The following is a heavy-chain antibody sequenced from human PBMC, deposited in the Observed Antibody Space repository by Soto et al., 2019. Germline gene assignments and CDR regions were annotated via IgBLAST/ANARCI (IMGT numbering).Heavy chain of an antibody. CDR2: IWYDGSNK. CDR3: ARGYCTNGVCPHAWGVVYYYYYGMDV. D-gene: IGHD2-8*01. J-gene: IGHJ6*02. Sequence: GGSLRLSCAASGFTFRDYGMHWVRQSPGEGLEWVAVIWYDGSNKYYADSVKGRFTISRDNSKSTVYLQMNSLRSEDTAVYYCARGYCTNGVCPHAWGVVYYYYYGMDVWGQGTTVTVSS. V-gene: IGHV3-33*01. CDR1: GFTFRDYG.